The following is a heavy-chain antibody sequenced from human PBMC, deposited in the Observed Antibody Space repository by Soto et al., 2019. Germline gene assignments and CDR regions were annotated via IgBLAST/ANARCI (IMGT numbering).Heavy chain of an antibody. CDR2: ISWNSGSI. V-gene: IGHV3-9*01. Sequence: EVQLVESGGGLVQPGRSLRLSCAASGFTFDDYAMHWVRQAPGKGLEWVSGISWNSGSIGYADSVKGRFTISRDNAXNXXYLQMNSLRAEDTALYYCAKDIRKHYDFWSGYPYYYYGMDVWGQGTTVTVSS. CDR3: AKDIRKHYDFWSGYPYYYYGMDV. D-gene: IGHD3-3*01. CDR1: GFTFDDYA. J-gene: IGHJ6*02.